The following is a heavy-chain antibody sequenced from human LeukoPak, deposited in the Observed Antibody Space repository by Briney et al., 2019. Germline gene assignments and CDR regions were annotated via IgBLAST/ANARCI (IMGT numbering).Heavy chain of an antibody. D-gene: IGHD3-10*01. J-gene: IGHJ6*02. CDR2: IYSGGST. Sequence: PGRSLRLSCAASGFTFDDYAMHWVRQAPGKGLEWVSVIYSGGSTYYADSVKGRFTISRDNAKNSLYLQMNSLRAEDTAVYYCARDLPYGSGYNMDVWGQGTTVTVSS. CDR1: GFTFDDYA. CDR3: ARDLPYGSGYNMDV. V-gene: IGHV3-9*01.